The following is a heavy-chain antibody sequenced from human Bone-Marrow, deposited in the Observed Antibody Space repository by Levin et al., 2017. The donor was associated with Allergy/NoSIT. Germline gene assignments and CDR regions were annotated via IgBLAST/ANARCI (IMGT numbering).Heavy chain of an antibody. CDR3: ARDLADDYGDDGGFYYGMDV. J-gene: IGHJ6*02. Sequence: SQTLSLTCSVSGGSIRTFYWSWIRQSAGKGLEWIGRIYTSGGTNYNPSLKRRVTMSVDTSKNQFSLKLSSVTAADTAVYYCARDLADDYGDDGGFYYGMDVWGQGTTVTVSS. V-gene: IGHV4-4*07. D-gene: IGHD4/OR15-4a*01. CDR2: IYTSGGT. CDR1: GGSIRTFY.